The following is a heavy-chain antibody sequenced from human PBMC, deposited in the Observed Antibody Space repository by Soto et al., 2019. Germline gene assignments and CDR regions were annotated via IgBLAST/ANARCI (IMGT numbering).Heavy chain of an antibody. CDR3: ARGGVFFFAAPTNPFDY. J-gene: IGHJ4*02. Sequence: ASVKVSCKASGYTFTNYGIRWVRQAPGQGLEWMGWINTYNGNTGYAQKFQGRVTMTRNTSISTAYMELSSLRSEDTAVYYCARGGVFFFAAPTNPFDYWGQGTLVTVS. CDR2: INTYNGNT. D-gene: IGHD3-10*01. V-gene: IGHV1-8*02. CDR1: GYTFTNYG.